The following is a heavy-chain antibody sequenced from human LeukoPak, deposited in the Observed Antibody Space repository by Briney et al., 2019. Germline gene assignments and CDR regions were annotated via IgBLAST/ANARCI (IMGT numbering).Heavy chain of an antibody. V-gene: IGHV3-23*01. CDR2: ISGSGGST. D-gene: IGHD5-18*01. CDR1: GFTFSSYA. J-gene: IGHJ4*02. CDR3: AKVQIGRSYGSPFDY. Sequence: PGGSLRLSCAASGFTFSSYAMSWVRQAPGKGLEWVSAISGSGGSTYYADSVKGRFTISRDNPKNTLYLQMNSLRAEDTAVYYCAKVQIGRSYGSPFDYWGQGTLVTVSS.